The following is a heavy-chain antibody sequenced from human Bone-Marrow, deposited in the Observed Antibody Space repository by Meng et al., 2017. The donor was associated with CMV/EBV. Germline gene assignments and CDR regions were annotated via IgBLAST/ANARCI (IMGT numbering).Heavy chain of an antibody. CDR3: ARDPNAVLAVAGTGGWFDP. D-gene: IGHD6-19*01. J-gene: IGHJ5*02. CDR1: GFTFSSYG. CDR2: RWYDGSNK. Sequence: GESPKISCAASGFTFSSYGMHWVRQAPGKGLEWVAVRWYDGSNKYYADSVKGRFTISRDNSKNTLYLQMNSLRAEDTAVYYCARDPNAVLAVAGTGGWFDPWGQGTLVTVSS. V-gene: IGHV3-30*06.